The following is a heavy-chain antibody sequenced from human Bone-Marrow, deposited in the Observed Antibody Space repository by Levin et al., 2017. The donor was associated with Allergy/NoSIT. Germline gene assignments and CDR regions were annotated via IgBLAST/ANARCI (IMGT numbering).Heavy chain of an antibody. J-gene: IGHJ6*01. CDR2: IIPMFGPA. CDR3: AREVDCISTSCYTRGMDV. CDR1: GGIFSSHA. D-gene: IGHD2-2*02. Sequence: SVKVSCKASGGIFSSHAISWVRQAPGQGLEWMGGIIPMFGPANYAQKFQGRLTIIADKSTSTVYMDLRSLRSEDSAIYYCAREVDCISTSCYTRGMDVWGQGTTVTVSS. V-gene: IGHV1-69*06.